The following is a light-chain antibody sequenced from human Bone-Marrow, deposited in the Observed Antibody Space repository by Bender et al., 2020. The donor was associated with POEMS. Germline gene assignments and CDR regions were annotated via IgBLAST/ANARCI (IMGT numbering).Light chain of an antibody. Sequence: SYEVTQPPSVSVSPGQTASITCSGDDLGDKYVAWYQQKPGQSPVLVIYQDTKRPSGIPERFSGSNSGNTATLTISGTQAMDEADYYCQAWDTYSMIFGEGTKLTVL. J-gene: IGLJ2*01. CDR2: QDT. CDR3: QAWDTYSMI. V-gene: IGLV3-1*01. CDR1: DLGDKY.